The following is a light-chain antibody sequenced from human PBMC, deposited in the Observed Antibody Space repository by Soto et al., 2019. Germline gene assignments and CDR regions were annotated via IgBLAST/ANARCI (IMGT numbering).Light chain of an antibody. CDR1: RDISSW. J-gene: IGKJ4*01. CDR2: AAS. Sequence: DIQLTQSPSSVSASVGDRVTITCRASRDISSWLAWYQQKPGQAPNILVFAASTLQRGVPTRFSGRGSGTEFTLTIDSLQPEDFATYYCQQADSLPITFGGGTKVDIK. V-gene: IGKV1-12*01. CDR3: QQADSLPIT.